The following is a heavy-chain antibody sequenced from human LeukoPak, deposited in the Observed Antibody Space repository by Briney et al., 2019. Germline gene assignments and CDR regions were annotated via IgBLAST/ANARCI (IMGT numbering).Heavy chain of an antibody. CDR2: IWYDGSNK. CDR3: ARGADSGYDSAGVYNYYPMDV. D-gene: IGHD5-12*01. Sequence: GGSLRLSCAASGFTFSSYGMHWVRQAPGKGLEWVAVIWYDGSNKYYADSVKGRFTISRDNSKNTLYLQMNSLRAEDTAMYYCARGADSGYDSAGVYNYYPMDVWGQGTTLTVSS. CDR1: GFTFSSYG. J-gene: IGHJ6*02. V-gene: IGHV3-33*01.